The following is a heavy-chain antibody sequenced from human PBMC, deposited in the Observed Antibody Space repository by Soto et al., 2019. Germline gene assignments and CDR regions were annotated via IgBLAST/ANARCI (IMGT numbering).Heavy chain of an antibody. J-gene: IGHJ4*02. CDR1: GFTFSTYA. Sequence: GGSLRLSCAASGFTFSTYAMHWVRQAPGKGLEFVSAVTSDGGTTFYATSVKGRFTISRDNSKNTLYLQMGSLRPEDMAVYYCARAYKGGSTSSYFDSWGQGTLVTVSS. CDR3: ARAYKGGSTSSYFDS. D-gene: IGHD6-6*01. CDR2: VTSDGGTT. V-gene: IGHV3-64*01.